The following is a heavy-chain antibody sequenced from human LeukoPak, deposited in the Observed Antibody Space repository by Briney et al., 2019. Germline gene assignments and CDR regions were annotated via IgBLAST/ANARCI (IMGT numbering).Heavy chain of an antibody. CDR2: IYYDGGNK. CDR1: GFTFGTYG. CDR3: ARDTRIAAAGTIDY. J-gene: IGHJ4*02. V-gene: IGHV3-33*01. Sequence: GMSLRRSCAASGFTFGTYGMHWVRQAPGKGLEWVAIIYYDGGNKYYADSVKGRFTISRDNSKNTLYLQMNSLRAEDTAVYYCARDTRIAAAGTIDYWGQGTLVTVSS. D-gene: IGHD6-13*01.